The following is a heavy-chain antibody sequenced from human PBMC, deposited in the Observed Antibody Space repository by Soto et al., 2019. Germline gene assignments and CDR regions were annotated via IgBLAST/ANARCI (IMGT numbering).Heavy chain of an antibody. CDR2: NHAYNGNT. D-gene: IGHD3-10*01. CDR3: ARCGALWCRELSLRCLYGMGV. V-gene: IGHV1-18*01. J-gene: IGHJ6*02. CDR1: GYTFTSSG. Sequence: QIQLVQSGAEVKKPGASVKVSCKASGYTFTSSGISWVRQAPGQGLEWMGWNHAYNGNTNYAQKLQGRVNMTTSLTPRTAYRELRSLRSDDTGMYYCARCGALWCRELSLRCLYGMGVWGQGTTVTVSS.